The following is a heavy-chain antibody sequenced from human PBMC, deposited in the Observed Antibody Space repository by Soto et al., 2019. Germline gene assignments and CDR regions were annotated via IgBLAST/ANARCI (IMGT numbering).Heavy chain of an antibody. CDR2: INVYNGNT. J-gene: IGHJ4*02. D-gene: IGHD5-12*01. V-gene: IGHV1-18*01. CDR1: GYTFTSFG. CDR3: ARYTQYSGYELDY. Sequence: QVQLVQSGAEVKKPGASVKVSCKASGYTFTSFGISWVRQAPGQGLEWMGWINVYNGNTNYSQKLQGRLTMTTDTSTRTAYMDLRSLRSDDTAVYYCARYTQYSGYELDYWGQGTLVTVSS.